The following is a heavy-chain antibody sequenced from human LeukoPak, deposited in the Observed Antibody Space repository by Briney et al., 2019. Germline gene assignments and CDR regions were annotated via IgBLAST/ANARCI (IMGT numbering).Heavy chain of an antibody. D-gene: IGHD3-22*01. CDR1: TSR. CDR3: ARDLWNFYDDSGSNRDFDS. CDR2: IGTYGGDT. J-gene: IGHJ5*01. V-gene: IGHV1-18*01. Sequence: ASVKVSCKATSRISWVRQARGQGLEWMGWIGTYGGDTYYAQKFQGRITVTTDTSTSTVYMELRNLRSDDTAVYYCARDLWNFYDDSGSNRDFDSWGQGTLVTVSS.